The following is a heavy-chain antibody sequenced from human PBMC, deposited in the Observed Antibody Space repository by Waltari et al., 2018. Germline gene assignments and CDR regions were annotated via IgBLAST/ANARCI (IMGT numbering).Heavy chain of an antibody. D-gene: IGHD3-10*01. CDR3: ARGVKRGAISDY. CDR2: INPSGGST. J-gene: IGHJ4*02. Sequence: QVQMVQSGAEVKKPGASVKVSCQASGYTFTSYYMHWLRQAPGQGLEWMRIINPSGGSTSYAQKFQGRVTMTRDTSTSTVYMELSSLRSEDTAVYYCARGVKRGAISDYWGQGTLVTVSS. V-gene: IGHV1-46*01. CDR1: GYTFTSYY.